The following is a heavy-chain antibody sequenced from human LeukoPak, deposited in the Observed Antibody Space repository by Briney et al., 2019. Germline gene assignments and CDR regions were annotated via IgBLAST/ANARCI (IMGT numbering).Heavy chain of an antibody. CDR2: IHYSGST. D-gene: IGHD2-8*01. J-gene: IGHJ4*02. V-gene: IGHV4-59*01. CDR1: GGSITNYY. Sequence: SETLSXTCTVSGGSITNYYWSWIRQPPGKGLEWIGYIHYSGSTKYNPSLTSRGTISVDTSKNQFSLKRNSVNAADTAVYYFAXXKEXXTMLPGLKPVYFFYFWGQGTLVTVSS. CDR3: AXXKEXXTMLPGLKPVYFFYF.